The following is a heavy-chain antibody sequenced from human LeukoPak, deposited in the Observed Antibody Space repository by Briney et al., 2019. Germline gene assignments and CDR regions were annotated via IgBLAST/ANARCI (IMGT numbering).Heavy chain of an antibody. CDR1: GGSISSGSYY. D-gene: IGHD2-2*02. J-gene: IGHJ6*02. V-gene: IGHV4-61*02. CDR3: ARAELYRQIYYYYGMDV. Sequence: PSQTLSLTCTVSGGSISSGSYYWSWSRQPAGKGLEWIGRIYTSGSTNYNPSLKSRVTISVDTSKNQFSLKLSSVTAADTAVYYCARAELYRQIYYYYGMDVWGQGTTVTVSS. CDR2: IYTSGST.